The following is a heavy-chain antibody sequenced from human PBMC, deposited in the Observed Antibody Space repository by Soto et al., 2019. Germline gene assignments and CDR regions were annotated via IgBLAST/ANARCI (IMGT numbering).Heavy chain of an antibody. J-gene: IGHJ4*02. V-gene: IGHV4-39*01. Sequence: PSETLSLTCTVSAGSISSSSYYWGWIRQPPGKGLEWIGSIYYSGSTYYNPSLKSRVTISVDTSKNQFSLKLSSVTAADTAVYYCARSLLLWFGELSDYYDSSGYYFDYWGQGTLVTVSS. CDR3: ARSLLLWFGELSDYYDSSGYYFDY. D-gene: IGHD3-22*01. CDR2: IYYSGST. CDR1: AGSISSSSYY.